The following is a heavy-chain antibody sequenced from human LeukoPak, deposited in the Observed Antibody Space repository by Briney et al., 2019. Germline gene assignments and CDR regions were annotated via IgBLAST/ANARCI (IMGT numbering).Heavy chain of an antibody. V-gene: IGHV1-2*02. J-gene: IGHJ3*02. Sequence: ASVKVSCKASGYTFTGYYIHWVRQAPGQGLEWMGWINPNSGGTNYAQKFQGRVTMTRDTSISTAYMELSRLRSEDTAVYYCASGRDGYNNAFDIWGQGTMVTVSS. CDR1: GYTFTGYY. CDR2: INPNSGGT. D-gene: IGHD5-24*01. CDR3: ASGRDGYNNAFDI.